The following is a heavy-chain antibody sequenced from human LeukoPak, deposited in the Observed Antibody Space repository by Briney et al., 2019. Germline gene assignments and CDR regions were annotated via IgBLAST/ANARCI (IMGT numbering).Heavy chain of an antibody. Sequence: GGSLRLSCAASEFTFSSYWMHWVRQAPGKGLVWVSLINSNGRSTKYADSVKCRLTISRDNVKNTLYLQMNSVRVEDKATYYCARDQCSGANCQVALDYWGQGTLVTVSS. CDR2: INSNGRST. CDR1: EFTFSSYW. CDR3: ARDQCSGANCQVALDY. V-gene: IGHV3-74*03. D-gene: IGHD2-15*01. J-gene: IGHJ4*02.